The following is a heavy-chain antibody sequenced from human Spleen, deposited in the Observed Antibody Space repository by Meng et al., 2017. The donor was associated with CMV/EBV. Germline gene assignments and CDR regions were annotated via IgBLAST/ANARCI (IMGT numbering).Heavy chain of an antibody. CDR1: GFTFSSYE. J-gene: IGHJ6*02. D-gene: IGHD2/OR15-2a*01. CDR3: ASFLIGYYHYNGLDV. CDR2: ISSSGSTI. V-gene: IGHV3-48*03. Sequence: GESLKISCAASGFTFSSYEMNWVRQAPGKGLEWGSYISSSGSTIYYAESVKGRFTISRDNAKNSLYLQMNSLGAEDTAVYYCASFLIGYYHYNGLDVWGQGTTVTVSS.